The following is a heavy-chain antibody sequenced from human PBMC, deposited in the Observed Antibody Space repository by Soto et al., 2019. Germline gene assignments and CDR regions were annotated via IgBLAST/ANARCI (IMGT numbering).Heavy chain of an antibody. CDR2: ISYDGSNK. J-gene: IGHJ4*02. D-gene: IGHD6-19*01. CDR3: ARGRIAVAGTGGVFDY. Sequence: QPGGSLRLSCAASGFTFSSYAMHWVRQAPGKGLEWVAVISYDGSNKYYADSVKGRFTISRDNSKNTLYLQMNSLRAEDTAVYYCARGRIAVAGTGGVFDYWGQGTLVTVSS. V-gene: IGHV3-30-3*01. CDR1: GFTFSSYA.